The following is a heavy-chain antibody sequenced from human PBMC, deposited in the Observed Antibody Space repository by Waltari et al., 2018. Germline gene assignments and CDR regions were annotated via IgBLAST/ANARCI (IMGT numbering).Heavy chain of an antibody. V-gene: IGHV4-34*01. Sequence: PSETLSLTCAVYGGSFSGYYWSWIRQPPGKGLEWIGEINHSGSTNYNPSLKSRVTISVDTSKNQFSLKLSSVTAADTAVYYCARGRGSYSWFDPWGQGTLVTVSS. CDR2: INHSGST. CDR3: ARGRGSYSWFDP. D-gene: IGHD1-26*01. J-gene: IGHJ5*02. CDR1: GGSFSGYY.